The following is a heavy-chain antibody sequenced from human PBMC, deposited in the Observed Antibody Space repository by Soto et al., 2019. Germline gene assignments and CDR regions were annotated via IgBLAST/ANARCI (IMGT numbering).Heavy chain of an antibody. CDR1: GYSFTGNS. Sequence: QVHLVQSGAEVRKPGASVKVSCKASGYSFTGNSMHWVRQSPGQGLEWMGWINPNNGGINYAQKFQGRVTMTRDTYISTDYIDLSRLRSDDTAVYYCVMQRGGVVYWCQGTLVTVSS. J-gene: IGHJ4*02. V-gene: IGHV1-2*02. D-gene: IGHD6-25*01. CDR2: INPNNGGI. CDR3: VMQRGGVVY.